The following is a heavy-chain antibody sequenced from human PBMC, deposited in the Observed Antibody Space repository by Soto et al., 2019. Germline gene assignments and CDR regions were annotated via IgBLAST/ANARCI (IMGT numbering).Heavy chain of an antibody. J-gene: IGHJ4*02. CDR1: AASFSKYY. CDR2: IYFNGNT. CDR3: ESVTFGGVVLAH. Sequence: QVQLQESGPGLVKPSETLSLTCTVSAASFSKYYWTWIRQPPGKGLEWIGYIYFNGNTNYNPTLKRRVTISVDTSKKQIALNLTSVTDADTAVYCCESVTFGGVVLAHWGQGTLVTVSS. D-gene: IGHD3-16*01. V-gene: IGHV4-59*13.